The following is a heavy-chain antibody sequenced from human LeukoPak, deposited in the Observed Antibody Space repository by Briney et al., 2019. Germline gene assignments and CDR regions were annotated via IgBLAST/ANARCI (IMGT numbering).Heavy chain of an antibody. CDR3: ARLYCSGGSCYFGRFDP. CDR2: IYYSGST. D-gene: IGHD2-15*01. CDR1: GGSISSGGYY. V-gene: IGHV4-31*03. Sequence: SQTLSLTCTVSGGSISSGGYYWSWIRQHPGKGLEWIGYIYYSGSTNYNPSLKSRVTISVDTSKNQFSLKLSSVTAADTAVYYCARLYCSGGSCYFGRFDPWGQGALVTVPS. J-gene: IGHJ5*02.